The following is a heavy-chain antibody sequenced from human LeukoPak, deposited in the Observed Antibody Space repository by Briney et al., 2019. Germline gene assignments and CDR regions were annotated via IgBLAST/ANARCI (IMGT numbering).Heavy chain of an antibody. CDR1: GGSISSGGYY. V-gene: IGHV4-31*03. D-gene: IGHD3-3*01. CDR2: IYYSGST. CDR3: ARGVITIFGVDHYMDV. Sequence: SQTLSLTCTVSGGSISSGGYYWSWIRQHPGKGLEWIGYIYYSGSTYYNPSLKSRVTISVDTSKNQFSLKLSSVTAADTAVYYCARGVITIFGVDHYMDVWGKGTTVTVSS. J-gene: IGHJ6*03.